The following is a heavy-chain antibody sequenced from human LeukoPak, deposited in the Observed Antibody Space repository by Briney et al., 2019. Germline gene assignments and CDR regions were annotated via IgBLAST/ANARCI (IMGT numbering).Heavy chain of an antibody. CDR2: LSNSGST. Sequence: SKTLSLTCTVSGGSISSYYWSWIRQPPGRGLEWIGFLSNSGSTSYNPSLKSRVFISLDTSKNQFSLKLTSVTAADTAVYYCARHDKDVSLADVAFDIWGQGTLVSVSS. D-gene: IGHD2-8*02. J-gene: IGHJ3*02. CDR1: GGSISSYY. V-gene: IGHV4-59*08. CDR3: ARHDKDVSLADVAFDI.